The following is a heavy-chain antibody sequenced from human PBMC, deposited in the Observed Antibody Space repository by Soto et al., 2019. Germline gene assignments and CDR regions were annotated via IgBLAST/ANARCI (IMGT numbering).Heavy chain of an antibody. Sequence: VSVKVSCKASGYTFTSYDSNWVRQATGQGLEWMGWMNPNSGNTGYAQKFQGRVTMTRNTSISTAYMELSSLRSEDTAVYYCARERSGYSGYGSGMDVWGQGTTVTVSS. CDR3: ARERSGYSGYGSGMDV. V-gene: IGHV1-8*01. CDR1: GYTFTSYD. J-gene: IGHJ6*02. CDR2: MNPNSGNT. D-gene: IGHD5-12*01.